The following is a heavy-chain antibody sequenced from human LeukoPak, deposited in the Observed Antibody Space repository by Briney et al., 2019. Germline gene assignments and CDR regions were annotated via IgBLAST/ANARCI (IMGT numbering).Heavy chain of an antibody. Sequence: ASVKVSCKASDFSFTSYGMSWVRQAPGQGLEWMGWISAYNGSTKYAQKLQGRVTMTTDTSTGTAYMELRSLRPDDTAVYYCARDLTSKVAVTEYHYYAMDVWGQGTTVSVSS. V-gene: IGHV1-18*01. CDR1: DFSFTSYG. J-gene: IGHJ6*02. CDR2: ISAYNGST. D-gene: IGHD6-19*01. CDR3: ARDLTSKVAVTEYHYYAMDV.